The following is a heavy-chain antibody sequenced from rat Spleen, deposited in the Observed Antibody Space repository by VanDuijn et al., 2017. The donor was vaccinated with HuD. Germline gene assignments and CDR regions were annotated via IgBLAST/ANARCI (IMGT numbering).Heavy chain of an antibody. CDR3: AVAGYGY. D-gene: IGHD1-7*01. J-gene: IGHJ2*01. Sequence: EVQLVESGGGLVQPGRSLKLSCAASGFTFSSFPMAWVRQAPKKGLEWVASISYDGGSTYYPDSVKGRFTISRDNVENIVYLQMNSLKCEDTATYYCAVAGYGYWGQGVMVTVSS. CDR2: ISYDGGST. CDR1: GFTFSSFP. V-gene: IGHV5-7*01.